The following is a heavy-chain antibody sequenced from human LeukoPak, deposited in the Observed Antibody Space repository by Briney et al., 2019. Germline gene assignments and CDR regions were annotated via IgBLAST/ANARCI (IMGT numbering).Heavy chain of an antibody. D-gene: IGHD6-6*01. Sequence: PSETLSLTCTVAGGSISSYYWSWIRQPPGKGLEWIGYIYTSGGTNYNPSLKSRVTISVDTSKNQFSLKLSSVTAADTAVYYCAGRYSSSSALAWFDYWGQGTLVTVSS. CDR1: GGSISSYY. V-gene: IGHV4-4*09. CDR2: IYTSGGT. J-gene: IGHJ4*02. CDR3: AGRYSSSSALAWFDY.